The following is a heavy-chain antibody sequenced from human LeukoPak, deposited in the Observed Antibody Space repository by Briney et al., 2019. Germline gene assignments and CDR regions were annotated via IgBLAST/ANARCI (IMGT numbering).Heavy chain of an antibody. V-gene: IGHV4-4*07. CDR3: ARGGVVTQPGYFQH. D-gene: IGHD3-3*01. CDR1: GVSISSYY. Sequence: PSETLSLTCTVSGVSISSYYWNWIRQPAGKGLEWIGRIYTSGSTNFNPSLTSQVTMSVDTSKNQFSLKLSSVTAADTAVYYCARGGVVTQPGYFQHWGQGTLVTVSS. J-gene: IGHJ1*01. CDR2: IYTSGST.